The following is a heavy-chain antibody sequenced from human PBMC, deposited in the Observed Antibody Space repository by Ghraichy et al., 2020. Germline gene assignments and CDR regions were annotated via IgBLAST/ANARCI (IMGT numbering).Heavy chain of an antibody. Sequence: GGSLRLSCVGSGFPFSSYSFNWVRQSPGKGLEWVSYITGSGRTKSYADSVKGRFTISRDNAQNSLYLQMNSRRDEDTAVYYCARGSRVVRFYYYDGMDVWGQGTTVTVSS. J-gene: IGHJ6*02. CDR3: ARGSRVVRFYYYDGMDV. CDR2: ITGSGRTK. D-gene: IGHD4-23*01. V-gene: IGHV3-48*02. CDR1: GFPFSSYS.